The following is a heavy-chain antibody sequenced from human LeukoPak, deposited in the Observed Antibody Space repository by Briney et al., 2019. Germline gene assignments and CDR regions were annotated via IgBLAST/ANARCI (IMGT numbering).Heavy chain of an antibody. CDR2: IYYSGST. CDR3: ARDRITMVRGVIPQNVYYYYGMDV. Sequence: PSETLSLTCTVSGGSISSYYWSWIRQPPGKGLEWVGYIYYSGSTNYNPSLKSRVTISVDTSKNQFSLKLSSVTAADTAVYYCARDRITMVRGVIPQNVYYYYGMDVWGQGTTVTVSS. V-gene: IGHV4-59*01. J-gene: IGHJ6*02. CDR1: GGSISSYY. D-gene: IGHD3-10*01.